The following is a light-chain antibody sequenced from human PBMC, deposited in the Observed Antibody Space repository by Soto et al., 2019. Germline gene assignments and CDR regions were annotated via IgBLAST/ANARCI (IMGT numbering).Light chain of an antibody. CDR3: KQLFDSLVN. Sequence: GESVTMTCRASQVISTSLAWYQVKPGKAPKLLIYAAYTLESGVQSRFSATVSGTEFSLTITSLQPEDFATHYCKQLFDSLVNFGQGTRLEIK. CDR1: QVISTS. CDR2: AAY. J-gene: IGKJ5*01. V-gene: IGKV1-9*01.